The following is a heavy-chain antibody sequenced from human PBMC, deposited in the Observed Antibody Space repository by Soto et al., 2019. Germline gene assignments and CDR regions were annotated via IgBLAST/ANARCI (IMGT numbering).Heavy chain of an antibody. J-gene: IGHJ6*02. CDR1: GGSISSYY. CDR3: ARYKSNYYYGMDV. CDR2: IYYSGIT. Sequence: QVQLQESGPGLVKPSETLSLTCTVSGGSISSYYWSWIRQPPGKGLEWIGYIYYSGITNYNPSLKSRVTIYVDTSKNQFSLKLSSVTAAATAVYYCARYKSNYYYGMDVWGQGTTVTVS. D-gene: IGHD1-20*01. V-gene: IGHV4-59*01.